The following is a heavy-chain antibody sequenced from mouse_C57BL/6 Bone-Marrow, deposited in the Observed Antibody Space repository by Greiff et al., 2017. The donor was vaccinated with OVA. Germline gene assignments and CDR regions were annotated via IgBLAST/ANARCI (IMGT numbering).Heavy chain of an antibody. Sequence: QVQLKESGPELVKPGASVKISCKASGYTFTDYYINWVKQRPGQGLEWIGWIFPGSGSTYYNEKFKGKATLTVDKSSSTAYMLLSSLTSEDSAVYFCARKDYGSSYWFAYWGQGTLVTVSA. D-gene: IGHD1-1*01. V-gene: IGHV1-75*01. J-gene: IGHJ3*01. CDR3: ARKDYGSSYWFAY. CDR2: IFPGSGST. CDR1: GYTFTDYY.